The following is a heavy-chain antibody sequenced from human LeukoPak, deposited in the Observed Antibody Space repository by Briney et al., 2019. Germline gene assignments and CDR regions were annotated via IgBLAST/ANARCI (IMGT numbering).Heavy chain of an antibody. D-gene: IGHD3-22*01. CDR1: GYTFTRYD. V-gene: IGHV1-8*03. CDR2: MNPNSGNT. CDR3: ARNYDSSGTDAFDI. Sequence: GSVSVSCTASGYTFTRYDINWGRQAAGQGREGMGWMNPNSGNTGYAHNFQVRVTITRNTSISTAYMELSSLRSEDTAVYYCARNYDSSGTDAFDIWGQGTMVTVSS. J-gene: IGHJ3*02.